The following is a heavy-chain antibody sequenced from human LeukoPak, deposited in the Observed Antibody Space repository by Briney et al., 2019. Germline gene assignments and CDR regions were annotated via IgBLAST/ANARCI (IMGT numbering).Heavy chain of an antibody. J-gene: IGHJ4*02. CDR3: ARVNSPTYYDFWSGYLRDSGSDY. V-gene: IGHV1-18*01. CDR1: GYTFTSYG. Sequence: VASVKVSCKASGYTFTSYGISWVRQAPGQGLEWMGWISAYNGNTNYAQKLQGRVTMTTDTSTSTAYMELRSLRSDDTAVYYCARVNSPTYYDFWSGYLRDSGSDYWGQGTLDTVSS. D-gene: IGHD3-3*01. CDR2: ISAYNGNT.